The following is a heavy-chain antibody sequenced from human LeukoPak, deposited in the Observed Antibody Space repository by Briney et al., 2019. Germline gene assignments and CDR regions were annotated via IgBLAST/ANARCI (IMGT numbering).Heavy chain of an antibody. J-gene: IGHJ6*03. Sequence: PSETLSLTCTVSGVSISSSNSYWGWIRQPPGKGLEWIGSIYYSGNTYYNASLKSQVTISVDTSKNQFSLKLSSVTAADTAVYYCARQNYYMDVWGKGTTVTISS. CDR2: IYYSGNT. CDR1: GVSISSSNSY. V-gene: IGHV4-39*01. CDR3: ARQNYYMDV.